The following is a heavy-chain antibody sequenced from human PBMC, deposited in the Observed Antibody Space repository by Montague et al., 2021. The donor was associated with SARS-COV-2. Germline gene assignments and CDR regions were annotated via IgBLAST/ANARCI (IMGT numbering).Heavy chain of an antibody. Sequence: SDTLSLTCTVSGGSISSSSYYWGWIRQPPGKGLEWIGSIYYSGSTYYNPSLKSRVTISVDTSKNQFSLKLSSVTAADTAVYYCARDPWVWLSVEGSFDYWGQGTLVTVSS. V-gene: IGHV4-39*07. CDR1: GGSISSSSYY. CDR3: ARDPWVWLSVEGSFDY. D-gene: IGHD5-12*01. CDR2: IYYSGST. J-gene: IGHJ4*02.